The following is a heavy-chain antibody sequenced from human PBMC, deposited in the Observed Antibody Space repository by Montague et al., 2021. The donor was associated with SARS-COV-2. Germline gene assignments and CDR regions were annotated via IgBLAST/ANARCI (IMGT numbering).Heavy chain of an antibody. J-gene: IGHJ2*01. V-gene: IGHV4-59*12. CDR3: ARRGGGEVFARFMYWYFDV. CDR2: IYYSGSVTT. Sequence: SETLSLTCSVSGGSINNYYWGWVRQSPGKGLGWIGYIYYSGSVTTSCNPSLKSRVSISVDTSEYQFSLKLTSVTAADTAVYYCARRGGGEVFARFMYWYFDVWSRGSLVTVSS. CDR1: GGSINNYY. D-gene: IGHD2-21*01.